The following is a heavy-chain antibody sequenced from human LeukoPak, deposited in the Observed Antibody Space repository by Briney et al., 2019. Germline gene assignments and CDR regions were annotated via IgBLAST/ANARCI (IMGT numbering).Heavy chain of an antibody. CDR1: GGTFSSYA. CDR2: IIPILGIA. V-gene: IGHV1-69*04. Sequence: ASVKVSCKASGGTFSSYAISRVRQAPGQGLEWMGRIIPILGIANYAQKFQGRVTITADKSTSTAYMELSSLRSEDTAVYYCAREGYCSGGSCYGRYYFDYWGQGTLVTVSS. J-gene: IGHJ4*02. CDR3: AREGYCSGGSCYGRYYFDY. D-gene: IGHD2-15*01.